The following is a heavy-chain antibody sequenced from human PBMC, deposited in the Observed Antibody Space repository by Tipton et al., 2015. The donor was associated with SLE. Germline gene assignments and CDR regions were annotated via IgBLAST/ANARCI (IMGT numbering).Heavy chain of an antibody. CDR3: ARHDTNYGRNWFDP. CDR1: GGSISGTNYY. V-gene: IGHV4-39*01. J-gene: IGHJ5*02. D-gene: IGHD2-8*01. CDR2: TTNNGNT. Sequence: GLVKPSETLSLTCSVSGGSISGTNYYWDWIRQPPGKGPEWIGRTTNNGNTYYIPSLQSRVTMSVDTSKNHFSLKLSSVTAADTAVYYCARHDTNYGRNWFDPWGQGTLVTVSS.